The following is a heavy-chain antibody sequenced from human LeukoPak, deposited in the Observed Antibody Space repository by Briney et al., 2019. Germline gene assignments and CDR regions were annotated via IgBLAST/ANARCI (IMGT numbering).Heavy chain of an antibody. Sequence: GASVKVSCKASGYTFTSYAMNWVRQAPGQGLEWMGWINTNTGNPTYAQGFTGRFVLSLDTSVSTAYLQISSLKAEDTAVYYCARDSYYYDSSGYYSPPYFDYWGQGTLVTVSS. D-gene: IGHD3-22*01. CDR1: GYTFTSYA. J-gene: IGHJ4*02. V-gene: IGHV7-4-1*02. CDR2: INTNTGNP. CDR3: ARDSYYYDSSGYYSPPYFDY.